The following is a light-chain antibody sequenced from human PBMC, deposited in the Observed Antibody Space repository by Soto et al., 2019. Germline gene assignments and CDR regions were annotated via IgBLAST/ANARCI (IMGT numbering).Light chain of an antibody. J-gene: IGKJ1*01. CDR3: LQVYNFPRT. Sequence: DIQMTQSPSVVSASIGDRVTITCRASQDIGVRLAWFQQKPGQAPKYLIQSASSLQSGDPSTFSGSGSGTDFNLTINSLHPEDFATYYCLQVYNFPRTVGQGTKVEIK. CDR1: QDIGVR. V-gene: IGKV1-12*01. CDR2: SAS.